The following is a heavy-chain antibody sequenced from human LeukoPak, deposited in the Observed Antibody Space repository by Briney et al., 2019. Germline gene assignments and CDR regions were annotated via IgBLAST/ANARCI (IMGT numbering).Heavy chain of an antibody. CDR3: VRDGVATHYYHGMDV. J-gene: IGHJ6*02. Sequence: GGSLRLSCAASGFTFSRYAMHWVRQVPGKGLEWVACISFDGSNKYYAESVKGRLTISRDSSKDTLYLEMNSLRADDTAVYYCVRDGVATHYYHGMDVWVQGTTVTVSS. D-gene: IGHD5-12*01. V-gene: IGHV3-30-3*01. CDR2: ISFDGSNK. CDR1: GFTFSRYA.